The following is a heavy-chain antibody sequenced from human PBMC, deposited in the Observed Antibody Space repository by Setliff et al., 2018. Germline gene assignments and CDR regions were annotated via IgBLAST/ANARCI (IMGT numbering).Heavy chain of an antibody. D-gene: IGHD3-10*01. J-gene: IGHJ4*01. V-gene: IGHV1-2*02. CDR2: IEPKSGDA. Sequence: GASVKVSCKASGYTFSDYYIHWMRQAPGQGLEWMGWIEPKSGDANYAQKLQGRVTMTRDMSVSTAYMELTRLSSDDTAMYYCLFWLAESASDYWGLGTQVTVSS. CDR3: LFWLAESASDY. CDR1: GYTFSDYY.